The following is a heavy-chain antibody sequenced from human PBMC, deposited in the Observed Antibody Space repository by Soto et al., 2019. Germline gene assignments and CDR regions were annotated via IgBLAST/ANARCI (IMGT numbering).Heavy chain of an antibody. D-gene: IGHD3-22*01. J-gene: IGHJ3*02. CDR2: IVVGSGNT. Sequence: GASVKVSCKASGFTFTSSAVQWVRQARGQRLEWIGWIVVGSGNTNYAQKFQERVTITRDMSTSTAYMELSSLRSEDTAVYSCAAEESYYDSVPGAFDIWGQGTMVTVS. CDR1: GFTFTSSA. CDR3: AAEESYYDSVPGAFDI. V-gene: IGHV1-58*01.